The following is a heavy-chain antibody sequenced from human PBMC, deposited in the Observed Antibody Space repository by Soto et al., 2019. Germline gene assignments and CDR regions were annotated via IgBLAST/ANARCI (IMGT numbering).Heavy chain of an antibody. J-gene: IGHJ6*02. Sequence: QVQLVQSGGEVKKPGASVKVSCKASGHTFTSYGFSWVRQAPGQGLEWMGWINGYTGNTHYAQKFQGRVTMTIDTSTSTAYMELWTLISDDTAVYYCARSWVTGKGGMDVWGQGTTVTVSS. CDR3: ARSWVTGKGGMDV. V-gene: IGHV1-18*01. CDR1: GHTFTSYG. CDR2: INGYTGNT. D-gene: IGHD3-16*01.